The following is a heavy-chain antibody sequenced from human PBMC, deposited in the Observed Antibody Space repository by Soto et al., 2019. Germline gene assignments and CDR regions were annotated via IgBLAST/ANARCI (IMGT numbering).Heavy chain of an antibody. CDR3: AGSKRQTYYYDSSGHGFRTQINNNWFDP. Sequence: PSETLSLTCTVSGGSLSSGGYYWSWIRQHPGKGLEWIGYIYYSGSTYYNPSLKSRVTISVDTSKNQFSLKLSSVTAADTAVYYCAGSKRQTYYYDSSGHGFRTQINNNWFDPWGQGTLVTVSS. J-gene: IGHJ5*02. D-gene: IGHD3-22*01. CDR1: GGSLSSGGYY. CDR2: IYYSGST. V-gene: IGHV4-31*03.